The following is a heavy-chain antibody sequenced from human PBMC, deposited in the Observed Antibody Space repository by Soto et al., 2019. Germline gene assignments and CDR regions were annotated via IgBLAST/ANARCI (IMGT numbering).Heavy chain of an antibody. D-gene: IGHD1-26*01. V-gene: IGHV3-23*01. CDR1: GFSFSSYA. Sequence: EVQLLESGGGLVQPGGSLRLSCAASGFSFSSYAMSWVRQAPGKGLEWVSSGSTYYADSVKGRFTVSRDNSKIRLYLQMNSLRAEDTAVYYCAKGASRYSGSSEGYFDYWGQGTLVTVSS. CDR3: AKGASRYSGSSEGYFDY. J-gene: IGHJ4*02. CDR2: GST.